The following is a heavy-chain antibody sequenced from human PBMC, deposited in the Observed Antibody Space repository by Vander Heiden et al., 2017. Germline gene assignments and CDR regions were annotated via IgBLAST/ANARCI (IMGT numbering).Heavy chain of an antibody. Sequence: QVQLVKSGGGLVKPGGSLRLSCAASGFPFSDYYMSWIRQAPGKGLEWISYISPGGTSIYYADSVKGRFTISRDNAKNSLYLQMNSLRAEDTAVYYCARPRYCGSTSCPNWFDPWGQGTLVTVSS. CDR1: GFPFSDYY. D-gene: IGHD2-2*01. J-gene: IGHJ5*02. CDR2: ISPGGTSI. CDR3: ARPRYCGSTSCPNWFDP. V-gene: IGHV3-11*01.